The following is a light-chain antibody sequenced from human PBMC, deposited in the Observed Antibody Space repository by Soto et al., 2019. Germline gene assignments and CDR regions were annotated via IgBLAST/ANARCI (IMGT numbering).Light chain of an antibody. Sequence: EIVLTQSPGTLSLSPGERATLSCRASQSVSSSSLAWFQQKPGQAPRLLIYGASSRATGIPDRFSGSGSGTDFTLTISRLEPEDFAVYYCQQYGDSPRSFGQWTKVDIK. J-gene: IGKJ1*01. CDR3: QQYGDSPRS. CDR2: GAS. CDR1: QSVSSSS. V-gene: IGKV3-20*01.